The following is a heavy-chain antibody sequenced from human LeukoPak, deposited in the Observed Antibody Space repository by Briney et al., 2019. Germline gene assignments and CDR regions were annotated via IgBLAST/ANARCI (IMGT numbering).Heavy chain of an antibody. CDR1: GFTFSTYN. CDR3: ARDQISSSLYKEPLDY. J-gene: IGHJ4*02. V-gene: IGHV3-48*02. CDR2: ISSTSSTI. Sequence: GSLRLSCAASGFTFSTYNMNWVRQAPGKGLEWVSYISSTSSTIHYADSVKGRFTISRDNAKNSLYLQMNSLRDEDTAVNYCARDQISSSLYKEPLDYWGQGTLVTVSS. D-gene: IGHD6-13*01.